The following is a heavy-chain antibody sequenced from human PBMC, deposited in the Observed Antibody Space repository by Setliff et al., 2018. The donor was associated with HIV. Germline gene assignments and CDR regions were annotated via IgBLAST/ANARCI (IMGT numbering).Heavy chain of an antibody. V-gene: IGHV1-2*02. Sequence: GASVKVSCKASGYTFTTHDNTHDINWVRQAPGQGLEWMGWINPNSGGTNYAQKFQGRVTMTRDTSISTAYMELSRLRSDDTAVYYCARDPIFGVVINLYNWFDPWGQGTLVTVSS. CDR2: INPNSGGT. J-gene: IGHJ5*02. CDR1: GYTFTTHDNTHD. D-gene: IGHD3-3*01. CDR3: ARDPIFGVVINLYNWFDP.